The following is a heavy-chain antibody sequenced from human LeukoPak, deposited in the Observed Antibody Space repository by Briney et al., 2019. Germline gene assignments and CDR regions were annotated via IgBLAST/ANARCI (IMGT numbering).Heavy chain of an antibody. CDR1: GFTFSNAW. CDR3: TTDQWPGLRFLEWLLNYYYYMDV. J-gene: IGHJ6*03. CDR2: IKSKTDGGTT. V-gene: IGHV3-15*01. D-gene: IGHD3-3*01. Sequence: GGSLRLSCAASGFTFSNAWMSWVRQAPGKGLEWVGRIKSKTDGGTTDYAAPVKGRFTISRDDSKNTLYLQMNSLKTEDPAVYYCTTDQWPGLRFLEWLLNYYYYMDVWGKGTTVTVSS.